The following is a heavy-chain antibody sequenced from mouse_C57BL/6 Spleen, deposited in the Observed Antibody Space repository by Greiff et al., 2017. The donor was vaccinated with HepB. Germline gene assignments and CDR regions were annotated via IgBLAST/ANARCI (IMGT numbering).Heavy chain of an antibody. V-gene: IGHV1-19*01. CDR3: ARWNDGYYGFAY. CDR2: INPYNGGT. Sequence: EVQLQQSGPVLVKPGASVKMSCKASGYTFTDYYMNWVKQSHGKSLEWIGVINPYNGGTSYNQKFKGKATLTVDKSSSTAYMELNSLTSEDSAVYYCARWNDGYYGFAYWGQGTLVTVSA. CDR1: GYTFTDYY. J-gene: IGHJ3*01. D-gene: IGHD2-3*01.